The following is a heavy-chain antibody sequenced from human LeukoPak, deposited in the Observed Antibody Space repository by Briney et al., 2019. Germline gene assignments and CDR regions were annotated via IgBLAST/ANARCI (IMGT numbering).Heavy chain of an antibody. CDR2: IYYSGST. D-gene: IGHD6-13*01. V-gene: IGHV4-59*01. J-gene: IGHJ4*02. CDR3: ARVIYSVEQQLVQYYFDY. CDR1: GGSISSNY. Sequence: SETLSLTCTVSGGSISSNYWSWIRQPPGKGLEWIGYIYYSGSTNYDPSLKSRVTISVDTSKNQFSLKLSSVTAADTAVYYCARVIYSVEQQLVQYYFDYWGQGTLVTVSS.